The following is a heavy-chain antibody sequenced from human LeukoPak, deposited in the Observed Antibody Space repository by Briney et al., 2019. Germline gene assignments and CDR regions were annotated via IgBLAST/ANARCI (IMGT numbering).Heavy chain of an antibody. CDR2: ISYDGSNK. V-gene: IGHV3-30*18. Sequence: PGRSLRLSCAASGFTFSSYGMHWVRQAPGKGLEWVAVISYDGSNKYYADSVKGRFTISRDNSKNTLYLQMNSLRAEDTAVYYCAKDAIGNYYDSSSLDWGQGTLVTVSS. CDR3: AKDAIGNYYDSSSLD. D-gene: IGHD3-22*01. CDR1: GFTFSSYG. J-gene: IGHJ4*02.